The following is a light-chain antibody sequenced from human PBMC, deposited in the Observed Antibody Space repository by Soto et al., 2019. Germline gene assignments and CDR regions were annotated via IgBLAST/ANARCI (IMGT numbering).Light chain of an antibody. Sequence: QSVLTQPASMSGSPGQSITISCTGTRTDAGGYNYVSWYQQHPAKVPKLLIYEVSNRPSGVSNRFSGSKSGSTASLTISGLQHEDEGDYYCSSYTRSNTWVFGGGTKLTVL. J-gene: IGLJ3*02. CDR1: RTDAGGYNY. V-gene: IGLV2-14*01. CDR2: EVS. CDR3: SSYTRSNTWV.